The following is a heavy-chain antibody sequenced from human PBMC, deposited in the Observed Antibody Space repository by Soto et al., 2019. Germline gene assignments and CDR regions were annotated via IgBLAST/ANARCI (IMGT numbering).Heavy chain of an antibody. V-gene: IGHV4-59*01. CDR3: VRVGGYYGDYPNFDY. CDR2: IYYSGIT. D-gene: IGHD4-17*01. J-gene: IGHJ4*02. Sequence: PSETLSLTCIVSGSSISPYYWSWLRRPPGKGLEWIGKIYYSGITNYNPSRKSRVTISVDTSKNQFSLKLTSVTAADTAVYYCVRVGGYYGDYPNFDYWGQGTLVTVSS. CDR1: GSSISPYY.